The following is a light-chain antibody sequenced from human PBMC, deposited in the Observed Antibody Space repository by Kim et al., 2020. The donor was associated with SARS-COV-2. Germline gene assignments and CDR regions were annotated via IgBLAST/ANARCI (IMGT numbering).Light chain of an antibody. CDR1: QSVSSTY. CDR2: AAS. J-gene: IGKJ1*01. Sequence: EIVLTQSPGTLSLSPGERATLSCRASQSVSSTYLAWYQQKPGQAPRLLIYAASSRATGFPDRFSGSGSGTDFTLTISRLDPEDFAVYYCHHYGSSSWTFGQGTKVDIK. CDR3: HHYGSSSWT. V-gene: IGKV3-20*01.